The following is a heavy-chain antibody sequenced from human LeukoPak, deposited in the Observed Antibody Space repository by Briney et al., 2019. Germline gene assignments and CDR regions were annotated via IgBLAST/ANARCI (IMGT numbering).Heavy chain of an antibody. CDR3: ARDRGKHYYDSSGYTYNWFDP. J-gene: IGHJ5*02. Sequence: SETLSLTCAVSGDSISSSSWWSWVRQPPGEGLEWIGEIFHSGTTHYSPSLKSRVTISMDQSKNQFSLRLSSVTAADTAVYYCARDRGKHYYDSSGYTYNWFDPWGQGTLVTVSS. D-gene: IGHD3-22*01. CDR1: GDSISSSSW. CDR2: IFHSGTT. V-gene: IGHV4-4*02.